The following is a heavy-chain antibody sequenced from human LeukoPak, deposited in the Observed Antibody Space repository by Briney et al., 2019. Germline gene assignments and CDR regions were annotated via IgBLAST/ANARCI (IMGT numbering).Heavy chain of an antibody. CDR2: INWNGGST. Sequence: GESLRLSCAASGFTFDDYGMNWVRQAPGKGLEWVSGINWNGGSTGYADSAKGRFTISRDNAKKALYVQMNSLRAEDTALYHCAREGSWFNPRYSSSLTYIDYWGQGTLVTVSS. V-gene: IGHV3-20*01. CDR3: AREGSWFNPRYSSSLTYIDY. D-gene: IGHD6-13*01. J-gene: IGHJ4*02. CDR1: GFTFDDYG.